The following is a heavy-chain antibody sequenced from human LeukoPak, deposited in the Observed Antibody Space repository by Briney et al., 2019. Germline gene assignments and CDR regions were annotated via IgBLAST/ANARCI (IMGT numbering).Heavy chain of an antibody. CDR1: GSPLISNW. CDR3: ARDLKPLITIFGVAPDAFDI. D-gene: IGHD3-3*01. Sequence: GGPLRPPWPPPGSPLISNWMSWARQLPGRGREWLPNIKQVGSEKYYVDSVKGRFTISRDNAKNSLYLQMNSLRAEDTAVYYCARDLKPLITIFGVAPDAFDIWGQGTMVTVSS. J-gene: IGHJ3*02. CDR2: IKQVGSEK. V-gene: IGHV3-7*01.